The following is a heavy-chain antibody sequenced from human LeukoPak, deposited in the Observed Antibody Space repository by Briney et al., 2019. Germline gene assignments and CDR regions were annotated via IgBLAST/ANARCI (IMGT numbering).Heavy chain of an antibody. CDR2: IYHSGST. V-gene: IGHV4-38-2*02. J-gene: IGHJ5*02. CDR1: GYSISSGYY. Sequence: PSETLSLTCTVSGYSISSGYYWGWIRQPPGKGLEWIGSIYHSGSTYYNPSLKSRGTISVDTSKNQFSLKLSSATAADTAVYYCARDTPTTPFDPWGQGTLVTVSS. D-gene: IGHD1-26*01. CDR3: ARDTPTTPFDP.